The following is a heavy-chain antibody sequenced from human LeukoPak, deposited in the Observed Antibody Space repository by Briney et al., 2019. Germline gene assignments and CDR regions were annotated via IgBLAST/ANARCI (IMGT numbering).Heavy chain of an antibody. Sequence: GGSLRLSCAASGFTFSSYAMSWVRQAPGKGLEWVSAISGSGGSTYYADSVKGRLTISRDNSKNTLYLQMNSLRAEDTAVYYCAKCTTPTISWYYYGMDVWGQGTTVTVSS. CDR3: AKCTTPTISWYYYGMDV. CDR1: GFTFSSYA. D-gene: IGHD3-9*01. V-gene: IGHV3-23*01. J-gene: IGHJ6*02. CDR2: ISGSGGST.